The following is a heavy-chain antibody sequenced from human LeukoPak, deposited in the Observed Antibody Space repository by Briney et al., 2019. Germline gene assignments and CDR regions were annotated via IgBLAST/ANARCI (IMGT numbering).Heavy chain of an antibody. J-gene: IGHJ4*02. V-gene: IGHV1-18*01. CDR2: ISAYNGNT. Sequence: ASVKVSCKASGYTFTSYGISWVRQAPGQGLEWMGWISAYNGNTNYAQKLQGRVTMTTDTSTSTAYMELRSLRSDDTAVYYCATITRDGLLWFGEDYWGQGTLVTVSS. CDR3: ATITRDGLLWFGEDY. D-gene: IGHD3-10*01. CDR1: GYTFTSYG.